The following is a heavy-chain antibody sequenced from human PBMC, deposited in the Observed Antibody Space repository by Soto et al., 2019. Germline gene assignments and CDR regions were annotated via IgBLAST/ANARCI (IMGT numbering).Heavy chain of an antibody. CDR1: ELAFSSYA. V-gene: IGHV3-23*01. J-gene: IGHJ4*01. CDR3: PIDLGSPSPRNYFDY. CDR2: ISDSGGRT. Sequence: GRSMSASTPAAELAFSSYASSWLRHNEGKGLEWVSVISDSGGRTYYADSVKGRFTISRDNSKTALYLQMNSLRAEDTAVYFCPIDLGSPSPRNYFDYWAHGTLVPVSS. D-gene: IGHD2-2*01.